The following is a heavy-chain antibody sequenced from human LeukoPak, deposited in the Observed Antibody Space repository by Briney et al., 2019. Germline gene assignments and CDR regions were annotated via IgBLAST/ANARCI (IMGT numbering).Heavy chain of an antibody. D-gene: IGHD3-22*01. J-gene: IGHJ3*02. V-gene: IGHV3-23*01. CDR1: GFTFSSYA. Sequence: GGSLRLSCAASGFTFSSYAMSWVRQAPGKGLEWVSAISGSGGSTYYADSVKGRFTISRDNSKNTLYLQMNSQRAEDTAVYYCAKDRGITMIVGDAFDIWGQGTMITVSS. CDR3: AKDRGITMIVGDAFDI. CDR2: ISGSGGST.